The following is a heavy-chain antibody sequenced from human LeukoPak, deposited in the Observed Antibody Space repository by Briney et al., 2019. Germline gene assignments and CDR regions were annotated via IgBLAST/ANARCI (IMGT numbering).Heavy chain of an antibody. V-gene: IGHV1-8*01. CDR2: MNPNSGNT. CDR3: ARGYMVRGVPPGAY. D-gene: IGHD3-10*01. Sequence: ASVKVSCKASGYTFTSYDINWVRQATGQGLEWMGWMNPNSGNTGYAQKFQGRVTMTRNTSISTAYMELSSLRSEDTAVYYCARGYMVRGVPPGAYWGQGTLVTVSS. CDR1: GYTFTSYD. J-gene: IGHJ4*02.